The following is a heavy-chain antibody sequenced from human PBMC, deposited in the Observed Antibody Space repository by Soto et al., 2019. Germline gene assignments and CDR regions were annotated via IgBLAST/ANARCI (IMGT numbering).Heavy chain of an antibody. CDR1: GYTFTNHA. V-gene: IGHV1-3*02. Sequence: ASVKVSCKTSGYTFTNHAIHWVRQAPGQRLEWMGWNNPGNGYRKYSQDFQGRVAFTRDTSASIAYMELPSLTSEDMAIYYCARDVCSGFRCPFDSGMDVWGQGTTVTVSS. CDR3: ARDVCSGFRCPFDSGMDV. CDR2: NNPGNGYR. D-gene: IGHD2-15*01. J-gene: IGHJ6*02.